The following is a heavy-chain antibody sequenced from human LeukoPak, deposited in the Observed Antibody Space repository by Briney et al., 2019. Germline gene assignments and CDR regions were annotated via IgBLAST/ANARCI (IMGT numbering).Heavy chain of an antibody. CDR1: GGSISSYY. J-gene: IGHJ3*02. V-gene: IGHV4-4*07. D-gene: IGHD6-13*01. Sequence: SETLSLTCTVSGGSISSYYWSWIRQPAGKGLEWIGRIYTGGSTNYNPSLKSRVTMSVDTSKNQFSLKLSSVTAADTAVYYCARGAAAGTSDAFDIWGQGTMVTVSS. CDR3: ARGAAAGTSDAFDI. CDR2: IYTGGST.